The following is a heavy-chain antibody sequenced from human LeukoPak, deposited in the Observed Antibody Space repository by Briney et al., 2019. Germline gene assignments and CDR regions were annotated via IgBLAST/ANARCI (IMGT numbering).Heavy chain of an antibody. CDR2: ISSSGSTR. CDR1: GLTFSSYE. CDR3: ARDYGGSSPFDY. J-gene: IGHJ4*02. V-gene: IGHV3-48*03. D-gene: IGHD4-23*01. Sequence: GGSLRLSCAASGLTFSSYEMNWVRQAPGKGLEWVSYISSSGSTRYYADSVKGRFTISRDNAKNSLYLQMNSLRAEDTAVYYCARDYGGSSPFDYWGQGTLVTVSS.